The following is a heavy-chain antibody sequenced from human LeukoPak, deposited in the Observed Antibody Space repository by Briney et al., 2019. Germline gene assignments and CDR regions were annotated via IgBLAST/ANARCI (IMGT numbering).Heavy chain of an antibody. V-gene: IGHV1-2*02. Sequence: ASVKVSCKASGYTFTGYYMHWVRQAPGQGLEWMGLINPNSGGTNYAQKFQGRVTMTRDTSINTAYMELRSDDTAVYYCARLRYGDLDYWGQGTLVTVSS. CDR2: INPNSGGT. CDR1: GYTFTGYY. D-gene: IGHD4-17*01. CDR3: ARLRYGDLDY. J-gene: IGHJ4*02.